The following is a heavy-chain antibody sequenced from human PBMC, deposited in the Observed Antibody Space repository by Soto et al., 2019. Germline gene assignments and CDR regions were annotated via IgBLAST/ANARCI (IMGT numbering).Heavy chain of an antibody. V-gene: IGHV4-4*02. D-gene: IGHD3-16*01. CDR3: ARGGGYYGMDV. CDR1: GGSISSSNC. CDR2: IYHSGST. J-gene: IGHJ6*02. Sequence: QVQLQESGPGLVKPSGSLSLTCAVSGGSISSSNCWRVVRQAPREGVERVGEIYHSGSTNYNPALKSRVTISVDKSKNQFSLKLSSVTGADTAVYYCARGGGYYGMDVWGQGTTVTVSS.